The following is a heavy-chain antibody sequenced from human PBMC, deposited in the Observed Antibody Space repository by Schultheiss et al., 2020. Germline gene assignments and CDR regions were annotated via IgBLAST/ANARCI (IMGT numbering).Heavy chain of an antibody. V-gene: IGHV3-73*01. J-gene: IGHJ6*02. D-gene: IGHD3-3*02. Sequence: GESLKISCAASGFTFSGSAMHWVRQASGKGLEWVGRIRSKANSYATAYAASVKGRFTISRDDSKNTAYLQMNSLKTEDTAVYYCTRISSPTGEYYYGMDVWGQGTTVTVSS. CDR1: GFTFSGSA. CDR3: TRISSPTGEYYYGMDV. CDR2: IRSKANSYAT.